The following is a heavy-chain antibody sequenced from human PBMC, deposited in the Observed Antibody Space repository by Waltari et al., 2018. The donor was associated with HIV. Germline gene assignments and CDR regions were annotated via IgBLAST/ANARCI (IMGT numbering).Heavy chain of an antibody. CDR1: GSTFSDYS. CDR2: VSTSSSYI. Sequence: EVQLVESGGGLVKPGGSLILSCAASGSTFSDYSMNGVRQAPGKGMGWGSSVSTSSSYIYYSVAVECRFTVSRDNARNSLYLQVGRLRAEDTAVYYCARGGLGRYSSSWGTYWGQGTLVTVSS. V-gene: IGHV3-21*01. CDR3: ARGGLGRYSSSWGTY. J-gene: IGHJ4*02. D-gene: IGHD6-13*01.